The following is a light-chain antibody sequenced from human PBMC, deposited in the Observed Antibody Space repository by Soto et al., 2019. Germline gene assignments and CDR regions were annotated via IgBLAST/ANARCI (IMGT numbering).Light chain of an antibody. J-gene: IGKJ1*01. V-gene: IGKV3-11*01. CDR2: DAS. CDR1: QSVSSY. Sequence: EIVLTQSPATLSLSPGERATLSCRASQSVSSYLAWYQQKPGQAPRLLIYDASNRATGIQARFSGSGSGTDFTITISSLEPEDFAVYYCQQRSNWPTFGQGTTVEIK. CDR3: QQRSNWPT.